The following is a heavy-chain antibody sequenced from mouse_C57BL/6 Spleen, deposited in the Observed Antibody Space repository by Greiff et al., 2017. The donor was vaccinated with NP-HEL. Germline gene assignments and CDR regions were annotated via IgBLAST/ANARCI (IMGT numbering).Heavy chain of an antibody. D-gene: IGHD2-1*01. Sequence: EVKLMESGGGLVKPGGSLKLSCAASGFTFSSYAMSWVRQTPEKRLEWVATISDGGSYTYYPDNVQGRFTISRDNAKNNLYLQMSHLKSEDTAMYYGARGVTTTFDYWGQGTTLTVSS. V-gene: IGHV5-4*03. J-gene: IGHJ2*01. CDR2: ISDGGSYT. CDR3: ARGVTTTFDY. CDR1: GFTFSSYA.